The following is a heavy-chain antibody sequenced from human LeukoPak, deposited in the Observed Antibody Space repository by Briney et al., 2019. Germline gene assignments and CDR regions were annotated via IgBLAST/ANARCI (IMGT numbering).Heavy chain of an antibody. J-gene: IGHJ6*04. CDR3: AKGDCSSTTCSGFYGMDV. V-gene: IGHV3-23*01. D-gene: IGHD2-2*01. CDR2: TSGGST. Sequence: GGSLRLSCAASGFTFSSYAMSWVRQAPGKGLEWVSPTSGGSTYYADAVTGRCTISRDNSKSTLYLRMNSLRAEDTAVDYCAKGDCSSTTCSGFYGMDVWGRGTTVTVSS. CDR1: GFTFSSYA.